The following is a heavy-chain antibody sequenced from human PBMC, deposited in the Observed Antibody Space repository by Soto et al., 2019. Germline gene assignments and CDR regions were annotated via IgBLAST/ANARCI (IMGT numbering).Heavy chain of an antibody. Sequence: QVQLQQWGAGLLKPSETLSLTCAVYGGSFSDYYWTWIRQPPGKGLEWIGEINHSGRSDYNPSLKSRVTISVDSSKNQFSLRLSSVTAADTAVYYCARGEPAIAAADAWGQGTLVTVSS. CDR2: INHSGRS. CDR3: ARGEPAIAAADA. D-gene: IGHD6-13*01. J-gene: IGHJ5*02. V-gene: IGHV4-34*02. CDR1: GGSFSDYY.